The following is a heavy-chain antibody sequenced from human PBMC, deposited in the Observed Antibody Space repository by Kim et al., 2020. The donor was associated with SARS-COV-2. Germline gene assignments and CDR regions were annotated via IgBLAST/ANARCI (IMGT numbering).Heavy chain of an antibody. Sequence: SETLSLTCTXSGGSISSYYWSWIRQPPGKGLEWIGYIYYSGSTNYNPSLKSRVTISVDTSKNQFSLKLSSVTAADTAVYYCARLRGFLRGSPNWFDPWGQGTLVTVSS. CDR2: IYYSGST. CDR3: ARLRGFLRGSPNWFDP. V-gene: IGHV4-59*08. D-gene: IGHD3-10*01. J-gene: IGHJ5*02. CDR1: GGSISSYY.